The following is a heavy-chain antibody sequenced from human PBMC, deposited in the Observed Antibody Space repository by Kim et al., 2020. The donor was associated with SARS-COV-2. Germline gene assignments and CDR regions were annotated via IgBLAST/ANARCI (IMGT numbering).Heavy chain of an antibody. CDR2: INGDGSGI. V-gene: IGHV3-74*03. J-gene: IGHJ5*02. CDR3: TRGGEDTNFFKS. Sequence: GGSLRLSCAASGFTFSSNWMLWVRQVPGKGLVWVSRINGDGSGIKYSDSVKGRFTISRDNAKNTLYLQMNSLRAEDTAIYYCTRGGEDTNFFKSWVQGTLVTVSS. D-gene: IGHD2-8*01. CDR1: GFTFSSNW.